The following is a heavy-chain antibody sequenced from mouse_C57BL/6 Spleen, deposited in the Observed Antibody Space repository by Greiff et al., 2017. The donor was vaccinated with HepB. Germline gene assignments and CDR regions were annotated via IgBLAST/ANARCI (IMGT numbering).Heavy chain of an antibody. CDR3: ARSGSSLYFDY. J-gene: IGHJ2*01. CDR1: GYAFSSSW. V-gene: IGHV1-82*01. CDR2: IYPGDGDT. Sequence: VQGVESGPELVKPGASVKISCKASGYAFSSSWMNWVKQRPGKGLEWIGRIYPGDGDTNYNGKFKGKATLTADKSSSTAYMQLSSLTSEDSAVYFGARSGSSLYFDYWGQGTTLTVSS. D-gene: IGHD1-1*01.